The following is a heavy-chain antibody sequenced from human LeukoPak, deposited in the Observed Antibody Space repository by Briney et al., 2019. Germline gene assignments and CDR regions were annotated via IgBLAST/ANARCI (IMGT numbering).Heavy chain of an antibody. V-gene: IGHV1-69*13. D-gene: IGHD3-10*01. J-gene: IGHJ3*02. Sequence: ASVKVSCKASGGTFSSYAISWVRQAPGQGLEWMGRIIPIFGTANYAQKFQGRVTITADESTSTAYMELSSLRSEDTAVYHCARGNYYGSGSYSGSAFDIWGQGTMVTVSS. CDR1: GGTFSSYA. CDR2: IIPIFGTA. CDR3: ARGNYYGSGSYSGSAFDI.